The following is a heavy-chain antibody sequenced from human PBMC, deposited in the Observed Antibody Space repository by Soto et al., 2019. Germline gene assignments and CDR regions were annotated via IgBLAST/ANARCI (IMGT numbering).Heavy chain of an antibody. CDR2: IYYSGST. CDR1: GGSISSYY. V-gene: IGHV4-59*01. J-gene: IGHJ4*02. D-gene: IGHD6-19*01. Sequence: SESLSLTCTVSGGSISSYYWSWIRQPPGKGLEWIGYIYYSGSTNYNPSLKSRVTISVDTSKNQFSLKLSSVTAADTAVYYCARESSGWYFDYWGQGTLVTVSS. CDR3: ARESSGWYFDY.